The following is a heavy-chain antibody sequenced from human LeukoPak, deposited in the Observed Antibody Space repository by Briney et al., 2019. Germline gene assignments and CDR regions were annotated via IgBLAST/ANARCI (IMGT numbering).Heavy chain of an antibody. Sequence: GGSLRLSRAASGFTVSSYDMSWVRQAPGKGLEWDSGISGSGVSSSSGSSYYADSAKGRFTIPRDNSKHTLYLQMNSLRADDTAIYYCAKGYSSRWSSGLMDYYYMDVWGKGTTVTISS. CDR3: AKGYSSRWSSGLMDYYYMDV. CDR1: GFTVSSYD. D-gene: IGHD6-13*01. V-gene: IGHV3-23*01. CDR2: ISGSGVSSSSGSS. J-gene: IGHJ6*03.